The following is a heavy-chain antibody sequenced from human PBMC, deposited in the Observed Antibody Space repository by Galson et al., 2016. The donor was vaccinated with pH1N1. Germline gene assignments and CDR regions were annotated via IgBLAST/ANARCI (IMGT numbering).Heavy chain of an antibody. J-gene: IGHJ4*02. CDR1: GFTFSSYE. V-gene: IGHV3-48*03. CDR2: ISRSGSTI. CDR3: ARPAEQQWLVILPFGY. D-gene: IGHD6-19*01. Sequence: SLRLSCAASGFTFSSYEMNWVRQAPGKGLEWVSYISRSGSTIHYADSVKGRFTVSRDNAKNSLYLRMNSLRAEDTAVYYCARPAEQQWLVILPFGYWGQGILVTVSS.